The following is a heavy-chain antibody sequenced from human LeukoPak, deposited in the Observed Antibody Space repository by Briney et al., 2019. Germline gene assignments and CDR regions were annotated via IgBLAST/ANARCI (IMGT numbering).Heavy chain of an antibody. CDR2: IYHSGST. CDR1: GGSISSGGYS. D-gene: IGHD3-10*01. J-gene: IGHJ4*02. CDR3: ARGAYYYGSGAYDY. Sequence: SETLSLTCAVSGGSISSGGYSWSWIRQPPGKGLEWIGYIYHSGSTYYNPSLKSRVTISVDTSKNQFSLKLSSVTAADTAVYYCARGAYYYGSGAYDYWGQGTLVTVSS. V-gene: IGHV4-30-2*01.